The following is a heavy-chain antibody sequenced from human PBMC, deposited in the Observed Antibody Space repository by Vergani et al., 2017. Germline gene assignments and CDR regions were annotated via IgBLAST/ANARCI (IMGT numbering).Heavy chain of an antibody. CDR2: ISWDGGST. CDR3: AKDMGAPSKGIVATIRGMDV. D-gene: IGHD5-12*01. J-gene: IGHJ6*02. V-gene: IGHV3-43*01. CDR1: GFTFDDYT. Sequence: EVQLVESGGVVVQPGGSLRLSCAASGFTFDDYTMHWVRQAPGKGLEWVSLISWDGGSTYYADSVKGRFTISRDNSKNSLYLQMNSLRTEDTALYYCAKDMGAPSKGIVATIRGMDVWGQGTTVTVSS.